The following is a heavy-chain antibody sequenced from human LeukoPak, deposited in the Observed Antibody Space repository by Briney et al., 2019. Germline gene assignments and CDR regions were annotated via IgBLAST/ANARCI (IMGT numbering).Heavy chain of an antibody. J-gene: IGHJ4*02. D-gene: IGHD3-3*01. CDR2: ISGSGGST. V-gene: IGHV3-23*01. CDR3: AKVASGLRFLEWLSMAFDY. Sequence: GGSLRLSCAASGFTFSSYAMSWVRQAPGKGLEWVSAISGSGGSTYYADSVKGRFTISRDNSKNTLYLQMNSLRAEDTAVYYCAKVASGLRFLEWLSMAFDYWGQGTLVTVSS. CDR1: GFTFSSYA.